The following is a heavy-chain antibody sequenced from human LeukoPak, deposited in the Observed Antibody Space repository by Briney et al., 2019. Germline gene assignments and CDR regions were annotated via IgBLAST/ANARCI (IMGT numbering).Heavy chain of an antibody. V-gene: IGHV3-21*01. CDR3: AREWHLLTGFDY. CDR1: GFTFSSYS. Sequence: PGGSLRLSCAASGFTFSSYSMNWVRQAPGKGLEWVSSISSSSSYIYYADSVKGRFTISRDNAKNSLYLQMNSLRAEDTAVYYCAREWHLLTGFDYWGQGTLVTVSS. D-gene: IGHD1-14*01. J-gene: IGHJ4*02. CDR2: ISSSSSYI.